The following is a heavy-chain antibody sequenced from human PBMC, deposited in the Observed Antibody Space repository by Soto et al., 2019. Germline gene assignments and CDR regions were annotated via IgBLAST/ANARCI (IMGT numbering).Heavy chain of an antibody. V-gene: IGHV3-33*01. CDR3: ARENTGLLWFGGGGMDV. D-gene: IGHD3-10*01. CDR2: IWYDGSNK. J-gene: IGHJ6*02. Sequence: QVQLVESGGGVVQPGRSLRLSCAASGFTFSSYGMHWVRQAPGKGLEWVAVIWYDGSNKYYADSVKGRFTISRDNSKNTLDLQMNSLRAEDTAVYYCARENTGLLWFGGGGMDVWGQGTTVTVSS. CDR1: GFTFSSYG.